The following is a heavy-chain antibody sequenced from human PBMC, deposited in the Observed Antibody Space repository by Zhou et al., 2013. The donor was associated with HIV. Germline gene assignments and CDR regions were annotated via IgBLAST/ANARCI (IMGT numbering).Heavy chain of an antibody. J-gene: IGHJ3*02. D-gene: IGHD3-22*01. CDR1: GYAFTTYY. CDR2: INPSGGST. V-gene: IGHV1-46*01. Sequence: QVQLVQSGAEVKRPGASVKVSCKASGYAFTTYYMHWVRQAPGQGLEWMGIINPSGGSTSYARKFQGRVTMTRDTSTSTVYMELSSLTSEDTAVYYCARDAAREYYYDTSGYLFDIWGQGTMVTVSS. CDR3: ARDAAREYYYDTSGYLFDI.